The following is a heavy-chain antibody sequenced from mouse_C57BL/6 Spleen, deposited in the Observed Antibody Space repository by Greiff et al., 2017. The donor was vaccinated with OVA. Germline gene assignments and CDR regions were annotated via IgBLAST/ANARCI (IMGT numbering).Heavy chain of an antibody. D-gene: IGHD2-5*01. V-gene: IGHV1-69*01. J-gene: IGHJ3*01. Sequence: VQLQQPGAELVMPGASVKLSCKASGYTFTSYWMHWVKQRTGQGLEWIGEIDPSDSYTNYNQKFKGKSTLTVDKSSSTAYMQLSSLTSEDSAVYYCARDSKAWFAYWGQGTLVTVSA. CDR1: GYTFTSYW. CDR2: IDPSDSYT. CDR3: ARDSKAWFAY.